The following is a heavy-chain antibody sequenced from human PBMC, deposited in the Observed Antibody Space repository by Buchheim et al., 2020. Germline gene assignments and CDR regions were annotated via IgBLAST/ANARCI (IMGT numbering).Heavy chain of an antibody. V-gene: IGHV4-39*07. CDR3: ARAPRYCSSTSCYWNYYYGMDV. J-gene: IGHJ6*02. CDR1: GGSISSSSYY. D-gene: IGHD2-2*01. CDR2: IYYSGST. Sequence: QLQLQESGPGLVKPSETLYLTCTVSGGSISSSSYYWGWIRQPPGKGLEWIGSIYYSGSTYYNPSLKSRVTISVVTSKNQFSLKLSSVTAADTAVYYCARAPRYCSSTSCYWNYYYGMDVWGQGTT.